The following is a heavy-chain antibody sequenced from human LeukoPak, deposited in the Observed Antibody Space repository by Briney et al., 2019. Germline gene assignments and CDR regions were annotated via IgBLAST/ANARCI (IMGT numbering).Heavy chain of an antibody. D-gene: IGHD1-26*01. V-gene: IGHV3-74*01. CDR3: ARGAPTVGGPFDY. CDR1: GFPFNNYW. Sequence: GGSLRLSCAASGFPFNNYWMHWVRQVPGKGLVWVSRMNSEGTTTTYADSVKGRFTISRDNAKNSLYLQMNSLRAEDTAVYYCARGAPTVGGPFDYWGQGTLVTVSS. J-gene: IGHJ4*02. CDR2: MNSEGTTT.